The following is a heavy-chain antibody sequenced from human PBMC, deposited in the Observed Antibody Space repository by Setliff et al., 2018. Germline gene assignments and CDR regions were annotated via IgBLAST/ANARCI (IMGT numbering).Heavy chain of an antibody. V-gene: IGHV3-7*01. CDR3: ASATGY. Sequence: GGSLRLSCAASGFTFNTFWMTWVRQAPGKGLEWVANINPGGSEEYYLDSVKGRFTISRDNAKTSLYLLMNSLRADDTAVYFCASATGYWGQAILVTVSS. J-gene: IGHJ4*02. CDR1: GFTFNTFW. CDR2: INPGGSEE.